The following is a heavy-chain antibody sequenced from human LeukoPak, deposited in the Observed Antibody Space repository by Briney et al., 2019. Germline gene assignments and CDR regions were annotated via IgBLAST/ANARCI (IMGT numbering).Heavy chain of an antibody. J-gene: IGHJ4*02. CDR3: AGRPATYDY. V-gene: IGHV4-39*07. CDR1: GDSISSTSYY. CDR2: IYNSGTT. D-gene: IGHD2-2*01. Sequence: SETLSLTCTVSGDSISSTSYYWDWIRQPPGKGLEWIGSIYNSGTTYYNPSLKSRVTISVDTSKNQFSLKLSSVTAADTAVYYCAGRPATYDYWGQGTLVTVSS.